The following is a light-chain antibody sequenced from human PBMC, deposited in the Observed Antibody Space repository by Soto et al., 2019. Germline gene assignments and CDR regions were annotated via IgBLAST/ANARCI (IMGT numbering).Light chain of an antibody. CDR2: GAS. CDR1: QSISDN. V-gene: IGKV3-15*01. J-gene: IGKJ4*01. Sequence: DIVMTQSPAILSVSLGERATLSCLASQSISDNLAWYQQRSGQAPMLLIYGASTRATGVPARFSGSGSGTEFTITISSLQSDDFAIYYCQQYKSWPPLTFGGGTKVE. CDR3: QQYKSWPPLT.